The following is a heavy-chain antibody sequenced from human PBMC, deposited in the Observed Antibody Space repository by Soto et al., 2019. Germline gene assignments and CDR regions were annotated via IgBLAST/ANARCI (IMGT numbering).Heavy chain of an antibody. D-gene: IGHD6-19*01. CDR1: GFTFSSYS. CDR3: ARDHSFSSGWPGAFDY. Sequence: GGSLRLSCAASGFTFSSYSMNWVRQAPGKGLEWVSYISSSSSTIYYADSVKGRFTISRDNAKNSLYLQMNSLRDEDTAVYYCARDHSFSSGWPGAFDYWGQGTLVTVSS. CDR2: ISSSSSTI. V-gene: IGHV3-48*02. J-gene: IGHJ4*02.